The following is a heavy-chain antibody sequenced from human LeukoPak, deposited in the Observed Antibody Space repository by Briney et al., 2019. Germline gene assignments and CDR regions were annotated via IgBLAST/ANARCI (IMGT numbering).Heavy chain of an antibody. CDR1: GLTFSSYW. CDR2: IKQDGSEE. Sequence: GGSLRLSCAASGLTFSSYWMNWVRQAPGKGLEWVAKIKQDGSEEYYVDSVKGRFTVSRDNAKNSLCLQMNGLRGEDTAVYYCVPLSMDVWGKGTTVTVSS. V-gene: IGHV3-7*01. CDR3: VPLSMDV. J-gene: IGHJ6*03.